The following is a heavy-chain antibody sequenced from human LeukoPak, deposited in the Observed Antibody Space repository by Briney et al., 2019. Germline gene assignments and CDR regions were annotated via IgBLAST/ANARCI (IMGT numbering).Heavy chain of an antibody. CDR3: TSEAGYGYFDY. CDR1: GYTFSIYY. V-gene: IGHV1-46*01. D-gene: IGHD5-12*01. Sequence: ASVKVSFKGSGYTFSIYYIHFVRQAPGQGLEWMGISNPSGGSTKNAQRFQGRVTMTSDTSTSTVYLELSSLRSEDTAVYYCTSEAGYGYFDYWGQGTLVTVSS. CDR2: SNPSGGST. J-gene: IGHJ4*02.